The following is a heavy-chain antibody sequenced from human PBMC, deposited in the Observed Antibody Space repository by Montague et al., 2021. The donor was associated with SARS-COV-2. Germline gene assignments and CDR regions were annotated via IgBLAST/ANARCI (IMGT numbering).Heavy chain of an antibody. D-gene: IGHD6-25*01. CDR2: IHSSGST. J-gene: IGHJ4*02. CDR3: ARRLGGSGWLDY. V-gene: IGHV4-39*01. Sequence: SETLSLTYTVVGGSISSGSYYWGWIRQPPGKGLEWIGNIHSSGSTYYKSRVTISVDTSKNQFSLKVTSVTAADTAVYYCARRLGGSGWLDYWGQGTLVTVSS. CDR1: GGSISSGSYY.